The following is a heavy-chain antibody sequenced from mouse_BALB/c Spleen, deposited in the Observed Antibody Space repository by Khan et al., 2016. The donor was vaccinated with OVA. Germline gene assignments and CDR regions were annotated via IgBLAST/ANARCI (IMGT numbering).Heavy chain of an antibody. CDR3: ARKNYYGYAMDY. D-gene: IGHD1-1*01. J-gene: IGHJ4*01. V-gene: IGHV3-2*02. CDR2: ISYSGST. CDR1: GYSITTNYA. Sequence: EVQLQESGPGLVKPSQSLSLTCTVTGYSITTNYAWDWIRQFPGNKLEWMGYISYSGSTSYNPSLKSRISITRDTSKNQFFLQLNSVTTEDTATNYWARKNYYGYAMDYWGQGTSVTVSS.